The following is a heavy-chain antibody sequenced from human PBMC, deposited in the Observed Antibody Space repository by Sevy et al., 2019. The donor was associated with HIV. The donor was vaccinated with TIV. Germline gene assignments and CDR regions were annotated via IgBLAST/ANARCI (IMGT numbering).Heavy chain of an antibody. Sequence: GGSLRLSCAASGFTFSSYAMSWVRQAPGKGLEWVSAISGSGGSTYYADSVKGRFTISRDNSKNTLYRQMNSLRAEDTAVYYCAKDGPIFGVVITSNDAFDIWGQGTMVTVSS. J-gene: IGHJ3*02. CDR3: AKDGPIFGVVITSNDAFDI. V-gene: IGHV3-23*01. CDR1: GFTFSSYA. CDR2: ISGSGGST. D-gene: IGHD3-3*01.